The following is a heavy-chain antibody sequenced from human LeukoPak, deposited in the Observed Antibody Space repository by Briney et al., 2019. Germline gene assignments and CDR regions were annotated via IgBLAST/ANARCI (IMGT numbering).Heavy chain of an antibody. J-gene: IGHJ6*02. CDR1: GFTFSSYA. V-gene: IGHV3-48*01. D-gene: IGHD2-2*01. CDR3: ARNVRYCSSTSCRIYYYYGMDV. CDR2: ISSSSSTI. Sequence: GGSLRLSCAASGFTFSSYAMSWVRQAPGKGLEWVSYISSSSSTIYYADSVKGRFTISRDNAKNSLYLQMNSLRAEDTAVYYCARNVRYCSSTSCRIYYYYGMDVWGQGTTVTVSS.